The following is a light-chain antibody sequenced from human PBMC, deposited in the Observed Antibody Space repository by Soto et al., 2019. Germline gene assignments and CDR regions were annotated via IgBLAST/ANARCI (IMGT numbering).Light chain of an antibody. J-gene: IGLJ2*01. CDR1: SANIGKNY. CDR3: AAWDDRMNGRV. CDR2: SNN. V-gene: IGLV1-47*02. Sequence: QSVLTQPPSASGTPGQRVTISCSGDSANIGKNYVYWYQQFPGTAPRLLIDSNNQRPSGVPDRFSVSKSGASASLAISGLRSEDEADYYCAAWDDRMNGRVFGGGTELTVL.